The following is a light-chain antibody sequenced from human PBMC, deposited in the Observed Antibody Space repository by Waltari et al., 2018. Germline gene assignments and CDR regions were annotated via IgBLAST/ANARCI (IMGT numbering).Light chain of an antibody. CDR1: QSIATR. V-gene: IGKV1-27*01. CDR3: QQYYDVPYT. J-gene: IGKJ2*01. CDR2: WAS. Sequence: DIQMTQSPSSLSASVGDRVTITCRASQSIATRLNWYQQKPGQPPKVLFYWASTRESGVPDRFSGSGSGTDFTLTINSLQAEDVAFYYCQQYYDVPYTFGRGTRLEIK.